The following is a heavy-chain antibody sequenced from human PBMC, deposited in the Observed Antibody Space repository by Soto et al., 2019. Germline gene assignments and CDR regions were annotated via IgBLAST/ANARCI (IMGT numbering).Heavy chain of an antibody. D-gene: IGHD3-22*01. CDR2: INPNSGGT. CDR3: ARAGAPHYYDSSGYPGYYYGMDV. Sequence: ASVKVSCKASGYTFTGYDMHWVRQAPGQGLEWMGWINPNSGGTNYAQKFQGWVTMTRDTSISTAYMELSRLRSDDTAVYYCARAGAPHYYDSSGYPGYYYGMDVWGQGTTVTVSS. V-gene: IGHV1-2*04. CDR1: GYTFTGYD. J-gene: IGHJ6*02.